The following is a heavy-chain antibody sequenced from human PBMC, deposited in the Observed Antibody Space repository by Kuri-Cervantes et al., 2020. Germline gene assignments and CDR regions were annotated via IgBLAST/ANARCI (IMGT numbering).Heavy chain of an antibody. J-gene: IGHJ6*02. D-gene: IGHD5-12*01. CDR3: ARGDIPGGYYGMDV. CDR2: ISYDGSNK. Sequence: GESLKISCAASGFTFSSYGMHRVRQAPGKGLEWVAVISYDGSNKYYADSVKGRFTISRDNSKNTLYLQMNSLRAEDTAVYYCARGDIPGGYYGMDVWGQGTTVTVSS. CDR1: GFTFSSYG. V-gene: IGHV3-30*03.